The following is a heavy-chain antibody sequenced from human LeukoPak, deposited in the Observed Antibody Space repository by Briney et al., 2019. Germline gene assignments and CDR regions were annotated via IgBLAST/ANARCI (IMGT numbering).Heavy chain of an antibody. CDR1: GSSITSYF. V-gene: IGHV4-59*12. CDR2: IYYSGNT. Sequence: PSETLSLTCTVSGSSITSYFWSWIRQPPGKGLEWIGSIYYSGNTYYNASLKSRVTMSLDTSKIQFSLQLSSVTAADTAVYYCARELGFGAWYFDLWGRGTLVTVSS. D-gene: IGHD3-10*01. CDR3: ARELGFGAWYFDL. J-gene: IGHJ2*01.